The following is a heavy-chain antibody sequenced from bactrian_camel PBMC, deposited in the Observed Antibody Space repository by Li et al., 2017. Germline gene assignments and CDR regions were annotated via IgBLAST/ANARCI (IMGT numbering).Heavy chain of an antibody. CDR3: AADLFRVTACGAGYVPDFPY. CDR2: IFGGETT. V-gene: IGHV3S55*01. Sequence: HVQLVESGGGSVQAGGSLTLSCSASGFSIRTYCMAWLRQAPGKECEGVAGIFGGETTYYADFVKGRFTISQDNAKSTLYLQMNNLKPEDTAMYYCAADLFRVTACGAGYVPDFPYRGRGTQVTVS. J-gene: IGHJ6*01. D-gene: IGHD5*01. CDR1: GFSIRTYC.